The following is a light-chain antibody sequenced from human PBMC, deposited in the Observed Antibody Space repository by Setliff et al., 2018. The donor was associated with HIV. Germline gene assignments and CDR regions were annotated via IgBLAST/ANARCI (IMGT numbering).Light chain of an antibody. CDR2: AVS. J-gene: IGLJ1*01. V-gene: IGLV2-14*03. CDR3: SSYTSSTPLYV. CDR1: SSDVGGYNY. Sequence: QSALTQPASVSGSPGQSITISCTGSSSDVGGYNYVSWYQQHPGEAPKLMIYAVSNRPSGVSNRFSGSESGNTASLTISGLQAEDEADYYCSSYTSSTPLYVFGTGTKVTVL.